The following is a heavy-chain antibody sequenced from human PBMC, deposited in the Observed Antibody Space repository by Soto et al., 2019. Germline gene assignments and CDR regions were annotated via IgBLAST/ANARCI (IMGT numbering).Heavy chain of an antibody. CDR2: ISRDGRST. CDR3: VKEANPFINTLVVLIFDY. V-gene: IGHV3-64D*08. J-gene: IGHJ4*02. CDR1: GFTFSMHS. Sequence: PGGYLRLYCSASGFTFSMHSMHWVRQTPGRALEYVSAISRDGRSTFYADSVKGRFTISRDNSKNTLYLRMNSLRSDDTAVYYCVKEANPFINTLVVLIFDYWGQGT. D-gene: IGHD3-22*01.